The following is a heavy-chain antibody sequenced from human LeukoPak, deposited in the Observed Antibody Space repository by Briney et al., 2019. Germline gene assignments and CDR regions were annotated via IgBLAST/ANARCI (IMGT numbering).Heavy chain of an antibody. CDR3: AREGLYCSGGSCPNNYFDY. J-gene: IGHJ4*02. Sequence: PGGSLRLSCAASGFTFSSYVMSWVRQAPGKGLEWVSSISGTVDNTYYADSADSVKGRFTISRDNSKNTLYLQMNSLRAEDTAVYYCAREGLYCSGGSCPNNYFDYWGQGTLVTVSS. CDR1: GFTFSSYV. D-gene: IGHD2-15*01. V-gene: IGHV3-23*01. CDR2: ISGTVDNT.